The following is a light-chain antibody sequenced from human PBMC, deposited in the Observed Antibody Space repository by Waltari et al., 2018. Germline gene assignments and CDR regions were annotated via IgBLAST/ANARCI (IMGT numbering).Light chain of an antibody. V-gene: IGKV4-1*01. CDR1: QSVLYSSNNKNY. CDR2: WAS. CDR3: QQYYDIPWT. Sequence: DIVMTQSPDSLAVSLGERATIHCQSSQSVLYSSNNKNYLAWYQQKPGQPPKLLIYWASTRESGVPERFSGSGSGTDFTLTISSLQAEDVAVYYCQQYYDIPWTFGQGTKVEIK. J-gene: IGKJ1*01.